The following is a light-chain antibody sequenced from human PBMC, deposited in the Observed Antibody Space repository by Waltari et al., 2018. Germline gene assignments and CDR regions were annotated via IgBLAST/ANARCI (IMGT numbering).Light chain of an antibody. J-gene: IGLJ3*02. CDR2: DVN. CDR3: FSYAGSPWV. Sequence: HSALTQPRSVSGSPGQSVTISCTGSSSDVVRYNYFPWYQQHPGKAPKVMLHDVNHRPSGVPYRFSGSKSGNTASLTISGLQAEDEADYYCFSYAGSPWVFGGGTKLTVL. V-gene: IGLV2-11*01. CDR1: SSDVVRYNY.